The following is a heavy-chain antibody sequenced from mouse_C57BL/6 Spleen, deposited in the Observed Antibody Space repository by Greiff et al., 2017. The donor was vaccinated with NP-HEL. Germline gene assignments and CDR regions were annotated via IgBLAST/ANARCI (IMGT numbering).Heavy chain of an antibody. J-gene: IGHJ1*03. V-gene: IGHV1-39*01. CDR2: INPTYGTT. Sequence: EVQLQQSGPELVKHGASVKISCKASGYSFTDYYMNWVKQSNGKSLEWIGVINPTYGTTSYNQKFKGKATLTVDQSSSTAYMQLNGLTSEDSAVYYCARRIEYYGSSYTTGDFDVWGTGTTVTVSS. CDR1: GYSFTDYY. CDR3: ARRIEYYGSSYTTGDFDV. D-gene: IGHD1-1*01.